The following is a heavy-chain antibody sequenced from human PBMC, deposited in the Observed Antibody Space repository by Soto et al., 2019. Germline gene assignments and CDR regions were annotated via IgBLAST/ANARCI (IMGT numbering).Heavy chain of an antibody. D-gene: IGHD4-17*01. CDR2: IYWNDDK. V-gene: IGHV2-5*01. Sequence: SGPTLVNPTQALTLTCSFSGFSLSTGGRGVGWIRQPPGKALEWLALIYWNDDKRFSPSLKSRLTITKDTSKNQVVLTMTNMDPVDTATYYCAHRGYGDYPRDNWFDPWGQGTLVTVSS. CDR3: AHRGYGDYPRDNWFDP. J-gene: IGHJ5*02. CDR1: GFSLSTGGRG.